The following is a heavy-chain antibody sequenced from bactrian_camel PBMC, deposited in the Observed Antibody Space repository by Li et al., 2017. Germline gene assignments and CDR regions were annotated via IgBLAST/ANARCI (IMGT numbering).Heavy chain of an antibody. Sequence: QLVESGGGSAQSGGSLRLSCASSGYTGRWYLMGWFRQAPGKEREGVAAINPGGGYTYYADSVKGRFTISRDNAKNTVYLLMNSLKPEDTAVYYCAAENEYARALRHWGQGTQVTVS. CDR3: AAENEYARALRH. J-gene: IGHJ4*01. CDR2: INPGGGYT. CDR1: GYTGRWYL. V-gene: IGHV3S25*01.